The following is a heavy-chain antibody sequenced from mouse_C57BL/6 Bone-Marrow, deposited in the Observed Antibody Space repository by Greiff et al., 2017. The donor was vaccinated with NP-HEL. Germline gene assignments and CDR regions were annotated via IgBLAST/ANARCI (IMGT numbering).Heavy chain of an antibody. Sequence: EVKLQQSGPELVKPGASVKISCKASGYTFTDYYMNWVKQSHGKSLEWIGDINPNNGGTSYNQKFKGKATLTVDKSSSTAYMELRSLTSEDSAVYYCARGLITTGSWGQGTTLTVSS. J-gene: IGHJ2*01. CDR2: INPNNGGT. CDR3: ARGLITTGS. V-gene: IGHV1-26*01. CDR1: GYTFTDYY. D-gene: IGHD1-1*01.